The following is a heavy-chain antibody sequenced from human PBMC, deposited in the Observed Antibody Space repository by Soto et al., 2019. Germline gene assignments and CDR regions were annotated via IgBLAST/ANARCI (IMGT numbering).Heavy chain of an antibody. CDR2: ISSSGSTI. V-gene: IGHV3-11*01. J-gene: IGHJ6*02. CDR3: ARDLQVMGNTVAAYGMDV. Sequence: PGGSLRLSCAASGFTFSDYYMSWIRQAPGKGLEWVSYISSSGSTIYYADSVKGRFTISRDNAKNSLYLQMNSLRAEDTAVYYCARDLQVMGNTVAAYGMDVWGQGTTVTVSS. D-gene: IGHD6-19*01. CDR1: GFTFSDYY.